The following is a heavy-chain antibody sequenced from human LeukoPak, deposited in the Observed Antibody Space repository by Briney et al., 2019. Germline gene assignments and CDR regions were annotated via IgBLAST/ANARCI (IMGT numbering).Heavy chain of an antibody. CDR1: GGSFSGYY. CDR3: ARAKSGSYYHFDY. V-gene: IGHV4-34*01. J-gene: IGHJ4*02. D-gene: IGHD1-26*01. Sequence: SETLSLTCAVYGGSFSGYYWSWIRQPPGKGLEWIGEINHSGSTNYNPSLKSRVTISVDTSKNQFSLKLSPVTAADTAVYYCARAKSGSYYHFDYWGQGTLVTVSS. CDR2: INHSGST.